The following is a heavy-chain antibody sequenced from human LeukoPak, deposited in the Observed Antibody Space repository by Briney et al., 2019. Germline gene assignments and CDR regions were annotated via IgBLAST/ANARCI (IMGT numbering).Heavy chain of an antibody. CDR3: ARGPSYGVLHFDY. CDR2: IYYSGST. D-gene: IGHD4-17*01. CDR1: GGSISSSSYY. J-gene: IGHJ4*02. Sequence: SETLSLTCTVSGGSISSSSYYWGWIRQPPGKGLEWIGSIYYSGSTNYNPSLKSRVTISVDTSKNQFSLKLSSVTAADTAVYYCARGPSYGVLHFDYWGQGTLVTVSS. V-gene: IGHV4-39*07.